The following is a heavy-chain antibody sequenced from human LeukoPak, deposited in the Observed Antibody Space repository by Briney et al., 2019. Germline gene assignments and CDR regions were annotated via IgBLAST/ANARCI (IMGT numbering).Heavy chain of an antibody. CDR1: GGSIISGGYY. CDR3: ASMLLEDYYFDY. J-gene: IGHJ4*02. Sequence: PSETLSLTCTVSGGSIISGGYYWSWIRQPPGKGLEFIGYVFDSGSTSYTHYGPSLRSRVTVSADRSKNQFSLNLSSVTAADTAVYYCASMLLEDYYFDYWGQGTLVTVSS. V-gene: IGHV4-30-2*01. D-gene: IGHD3-16*01. CDR2: VFDSGST.